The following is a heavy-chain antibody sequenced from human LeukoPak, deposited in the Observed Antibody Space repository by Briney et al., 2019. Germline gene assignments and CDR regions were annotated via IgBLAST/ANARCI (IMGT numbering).Heavy chain of an antibody. CDR2: INHSGST. J-gene: IGHJ4*02. D-gene: IGHD6-19*01. CDR1: GGSFSGYY. V-gene: IGHV4-34*01. Sequence: SETLSLTCAVYGGSFSGYYRSWIRQPPGKGLEWIGEINHSGSTNYNPSLKSRVTISVDTSKNQFSLKLSSVTAADTAVYYCARGPYSSGWYYSIDYWGQGTLVTVSS. CDR3: ARGPYSSGWYYSIDY.